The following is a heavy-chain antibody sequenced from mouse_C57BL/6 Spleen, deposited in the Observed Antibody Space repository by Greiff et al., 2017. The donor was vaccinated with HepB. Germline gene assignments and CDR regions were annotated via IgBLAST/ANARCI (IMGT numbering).Heavy chain of an antibody. V-gene: IGHV1-26*01. CDR2: INPNNGGT. Sequence: EVQLQQSGPELVKPGASVKISCKASGYTFTDYYMNWVKQSHGKSLEWIGDINPNNGGTSYNQKFKGKATLTVDKSSSTAYMELRSLTSEDSAVYYCARSGGGTWFAYWGQGTLVTVSA. J-gene: IGHJ3*01. D-gene: IGHD1-1*01. CDR3: ARSGGGTWFAY. CDR1: GYTFTDYY.